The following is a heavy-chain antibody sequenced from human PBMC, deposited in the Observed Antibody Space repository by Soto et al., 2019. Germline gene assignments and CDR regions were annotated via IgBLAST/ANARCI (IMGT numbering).Heavy chain of an antibody. CDR2: ISNNGGST. CDR1: GFTFSNYA. Sequence: GGSLRLSCSASGFTFSNYALHWVRQAPGKGLEYVSAISNNGGSTYYADFVNDRFTISRDNSKNTLYLQMNSLRAEDTAVYYCAKDSDFWSGYYYGMDVWGQGTTVTVSS. J-gene: IGHJ6*02. V-gene: IGHV3-64*04. D-gene: IGHD3-3*01. CDR3: AKDSDFWSGYYYGMDV.